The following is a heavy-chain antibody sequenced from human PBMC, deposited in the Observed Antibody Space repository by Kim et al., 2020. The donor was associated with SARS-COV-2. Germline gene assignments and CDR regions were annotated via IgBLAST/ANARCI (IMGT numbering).Heavy chain of an antibody. CDR2: IDWDDDK. CDR3: ARFPFNTNYYYYYGMDV. J-gene: IGHJ6*02. V-gene: IGHV2-70*01. CDR1: GFSLSTSGMC. Sequence: SGPTLVNPTQTLTLTCTFSGFSLSTSGMCVSWIRQPPGKALEWLALIDWDDDKYYSTSLKTRLTISKDTSKNQVVLTMTNMDPVDTATYYCARFPFNTNYYYYYGMDVWGQGTTVTVSS. D-gene: IGHD3-16*01.